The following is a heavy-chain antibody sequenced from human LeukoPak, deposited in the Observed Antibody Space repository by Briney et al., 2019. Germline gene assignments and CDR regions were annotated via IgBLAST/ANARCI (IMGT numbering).Heavy chain of an antibody. CDR1: GGSFSGYY. J-gene: IGHJ5*02. CDR3: AFRKVGYCSSTSCYFRSGFDP. D-gene: IGHD2-2*01. CDR2: INHSGST. V-gene: IGHV4-34*01. Sequence: SETLSLTCAVYGGSFSGYYWSRIRQPPGKGLEWIGEINHSGSTNYNPSLKSRVTISVDTSKNQFSLKLSSVTAADTAVYYCAFRKVGYCSSTSCYFRSGFDPWGQGTLVTVSS.